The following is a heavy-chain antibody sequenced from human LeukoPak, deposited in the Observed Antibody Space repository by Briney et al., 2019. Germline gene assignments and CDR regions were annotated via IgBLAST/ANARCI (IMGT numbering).Heavy chain of an antibody. CDR2: ISAYNGNT. Sequence: GASVKVSCKASGYTFTSYGISWVRQAPGQGLEWMGWISAYNGNTNYAQKLQGRVTMTTDTSTSTAYMELRSLRSDDTAVYYCARGALLWFGELLLGSFNAFDIWGQGTMVTVSS. D-gene: IGHD3-10*01. V-gene: IGHV1-18*01. J-gene: IGHJ3*02. CDR1: GYTFTSYG. CDR3: ARGALLWFGELLLGSFNAFDI.